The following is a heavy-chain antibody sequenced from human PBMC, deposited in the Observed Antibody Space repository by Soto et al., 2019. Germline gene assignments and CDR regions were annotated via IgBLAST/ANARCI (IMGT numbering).Heavy chain of an antibody. Sequence: SETLSLTCTVSGGSVDRGDYYWTWIRQPPGKGLEWIAYVSSYRGATYYNPSLKSRVTISVDTSKNQFSLKLSSVTAADTAVYYCAREGLGYCSSTSCQGPHYYYYGMDVWGQGTTVTVSS. D-gene: IGHD2-2*01. J-gene: IGHJ6*02. CDR2: VSSYRGAT. CDR1: GGSVDRGDYY. CDR3: AREGLGYCSSTSCQGPHYYYYGMDV. V-gene: IGHV4-30-4*01.